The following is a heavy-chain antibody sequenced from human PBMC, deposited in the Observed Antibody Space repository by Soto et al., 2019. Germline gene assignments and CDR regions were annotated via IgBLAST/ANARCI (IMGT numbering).Heavy chain of an antibody. Sequence: EVQLLESGGGLVQPGGSLRLSCVASGFTFTNSAMGWVRQAPGKGLEWLSLINYSGATTYYAGSVKGRFTISRDNSKNTLYLQMNSLRAEETGVYYCATQDFRGPTGTTWGQGSLVTVS. V-gene: IGHV3-23*01. D-gene: IGHD1-1*01. CDR1: GFTFTNSA. J-gene: IGHJ4*02. CDR2: INYSGATT. CDR3: ATQDFRGPTGTT.